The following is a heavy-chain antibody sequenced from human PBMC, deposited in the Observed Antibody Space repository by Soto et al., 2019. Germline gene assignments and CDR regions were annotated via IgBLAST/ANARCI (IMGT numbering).Heavy chain of an antibody. Sequence: QVQLVESGGGVVQPGRSLRLSCAASGFTFSSYGMHWVRQAPGKGLEWVAVIWYDGSNKYYADSVKGRFTISRDNSKNTLYLQMNSLGAEDTAVYYCARGLNYSPDAFDIWGQGTMVTVSS. CDR1: GFTFSSYG. J-gene: IGHJ3*02. CDR3: ARGLNYSPDAFDI. V-gene: IGHV3-33*01. D-gene: IGHD2-15*01. CDR2: IWYDGSNK.